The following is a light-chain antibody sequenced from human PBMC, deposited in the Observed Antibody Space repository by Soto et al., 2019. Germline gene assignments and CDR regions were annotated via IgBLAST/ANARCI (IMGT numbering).Light chain of an antibody. V-gene: IGKV2D-29*01. CDR2: EVF. CDR1: QSLLHRDGKTF. J-gene: IGKJ3*01. CDR3: MQGTQAPPV. Sequence: DIVMTQTPLSLSVTPGQSASISCKSSQSLLHRDGKTFLYWYLQKPGLPPQLLIYEVFNRFSGVPDRFSGSGSGTDFTLKISLVEAEDAGVYYCMQGTQAPPVFGPGNKLEI.